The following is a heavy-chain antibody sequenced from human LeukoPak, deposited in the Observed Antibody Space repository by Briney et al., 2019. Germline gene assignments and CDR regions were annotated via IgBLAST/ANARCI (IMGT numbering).Heavy chain of an antibody. CDR2: INQDGNSQ. CDR3: ARSLWPEDY. V-gene: IGHV3-7*01. CDR1: GFAFSSYC. J-gene: IGHJ4*02. Sequence: PGGSLRLSCEASGFAFSSYCASWVRQAPGKGLEWVANINQDGNSQNYVDSVRGRFTISKDNAKNSVYLRMNSLRAEDTAVYYCARSLWPEDYWGQGILVTVSS. D-gene: IGHD2-21*01.